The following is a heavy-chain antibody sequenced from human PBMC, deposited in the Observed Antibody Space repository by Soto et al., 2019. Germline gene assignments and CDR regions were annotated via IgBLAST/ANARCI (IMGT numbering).Heavy chain of an antibody. Sequence: QVQLVESGGGVVQPGRSLRLSCATSGFTFTSYGMHWVRQAPGKGLEWVAVIWSDGSSKYYADSVKGRFTISRDNSKNTQYLQMNSLRAEDTAVYYCARGEGSSSLDCWGQGTLVTVSS. D-gene: IGHD6-13*01. CDR2: IWSDGSSK. CDR3: ARGEGSSSLDC. J-gene: IGHJ4*02. V-gene: IGHV3-33*01. CDR1: GFTFTSYG.